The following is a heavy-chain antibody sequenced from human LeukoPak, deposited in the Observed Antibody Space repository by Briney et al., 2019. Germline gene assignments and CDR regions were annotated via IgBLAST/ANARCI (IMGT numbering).Heavy chain of an antibody. CDR1: GGTFSSYA. V-gene: IGHV1-69*13. D-gene: IGHD2-2*01. J-gene: IGHJ4*02. Sequence: SVKVSCKASGGTFSSYAISWVRQAPGQGLEWMGGIIPIFGTANYAQKFQGRVTITADESTSTAYLELSSLRSEDTAVYYCAREGIVVVPAAGGRKLFDYWGQGTLVTVSS. CDR2: IIPIFGTA. CDR3: AREGIVVVPAAGGRKLFDY.